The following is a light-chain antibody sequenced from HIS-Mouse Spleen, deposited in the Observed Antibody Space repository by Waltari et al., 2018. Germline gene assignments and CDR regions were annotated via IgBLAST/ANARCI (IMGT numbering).Light chain of an antibody. V-gene: IGLV1-47*01. CDR2: RNN. Sequence: QSVLTQPPSASGTPGQRVTISCSGSSSNLGSNYVYWYQQLPGTAPKLLIYRNNQRPSGVPDRFSGSKSGTSASLAISGLRSEDEADYYCAAWDDSLSGRVVFGGGTKLTVL. J-gene: IGLJ2*01. CDR1: SSNLGSNY. CDR3: AAWDDSLSGRVV.